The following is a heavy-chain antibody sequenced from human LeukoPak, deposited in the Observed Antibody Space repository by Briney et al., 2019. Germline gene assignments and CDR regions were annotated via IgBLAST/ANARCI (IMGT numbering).Heavy chain of an antibody. J-gene: IGHJ5*02. CDR2: ISSSGSTI. CDR3: ARERGNWFDP. CDR1: GFTFSSYE. D-gene: IGHD3-16*01. Sequence: GGSLRLSCAASGFTFSSYEMNWVRQAPGKGLEWVSYISSSGSTIYYADSVKGRFTISRDNAKNSLYLQMNSLRAEDTAVYYCARERGNWFDPWGQGTLVTVSS. V-gene: IGHV3-48*03.